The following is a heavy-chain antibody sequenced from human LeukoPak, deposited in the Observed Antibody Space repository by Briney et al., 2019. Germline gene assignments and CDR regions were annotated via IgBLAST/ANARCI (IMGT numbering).Heavy chain of an antibody. Sequence: GGSLRLSCAASGFTFSSCEMNWVCQAPGKGLEWVSYISSSGSTIYYADSVKGRFTISRDNAKNSLYLQMNSLRAEDTAVYYCARDLTTLRSGMDVWGQGTTVTVSS. V-gene: IGHV3-48*03. CDR3: ARDLTTLRSGMDV. CDR2: ISSSGSTI. D-gene: IGHD1-1*01. CDR1: GFTFSSCE. J-gene: IGHJ6*02.